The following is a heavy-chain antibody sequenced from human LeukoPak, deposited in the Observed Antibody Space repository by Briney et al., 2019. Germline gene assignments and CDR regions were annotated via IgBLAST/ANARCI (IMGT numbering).Heavy chain of an antibody. CDR1: GFTFSSYE. D-gene: IGHD3-10*01. CDR2: ISSSGSTI. J-gene: IGHJ5*02. CDR3: AREGYYGSGSHPWFDP. V-gene: IGHV3-48*03. Sequence: PGGSLRLSCAASGFTFSSYEMNWVRQAPGKGLEWVSYISSSGSTIYYADSVKGRFTISRDNAKNSLYLQMNSLRAEDTAVYYCAREGYYGSGSHPWFDPWGQGTLVTVSS.